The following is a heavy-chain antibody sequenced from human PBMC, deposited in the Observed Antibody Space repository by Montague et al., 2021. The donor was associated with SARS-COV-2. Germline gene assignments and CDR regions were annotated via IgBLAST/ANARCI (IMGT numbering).Heavy chain of an antibody. D-gene: IGHD6-13*01. CDR2: INYSGTT. J-gene: IGHJ4*02. CDR3: ARHWGIAAAGN. Sequence: SETLSLTCSVSGGSITDRTYYWGCIRQSPGKGLEWIGAINYSGTTYYNPSLKSRVTISLDTAKNQFSLKMTSVTAADTAVHYCARHWGIAAAGNWGQGTLVTVSS. CDR1: GGSITDRTYY. V-gene: IGHV4-39*01.